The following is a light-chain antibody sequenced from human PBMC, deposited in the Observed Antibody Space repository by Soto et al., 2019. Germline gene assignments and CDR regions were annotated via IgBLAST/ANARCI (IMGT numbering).Light chain of an antibody. Sequence: EIVLTQSPATLSLSPGERATLSCRASQSVSSYLAWYQQEPGQAPRLLIYDASNRATGIPARFSGSGSGTEFTLTISSLQSEDFAVYYCQQDNNWPLTFGGGTKV. V-gene: IGKV3-11*01. CDR1: QSVSSY. CDR2: DAS. CDR3: QQDNNWPLT. J-gene: IGKJ4*01.